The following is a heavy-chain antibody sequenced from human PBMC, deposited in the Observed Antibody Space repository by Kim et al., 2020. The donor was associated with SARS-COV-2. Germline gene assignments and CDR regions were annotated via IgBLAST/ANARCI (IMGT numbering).Heavy chain of an antibody. Sequence: SVKSSVTISRDDSKNTAYLEMSGLKTEDTALYYCTRIPATTLAFWDAFDIWGQGTMVTVSS. J-gene: IGHJ3*02. V-gene: IGHV3-73*01. CDR3: TRIPATTLAFWDAFDI. D-gene: IGHD1-1*01.